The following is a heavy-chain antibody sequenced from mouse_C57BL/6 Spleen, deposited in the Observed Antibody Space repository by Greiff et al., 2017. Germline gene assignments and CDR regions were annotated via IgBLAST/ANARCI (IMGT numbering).Heavy chain of an antibody. Sequence: DVQLQESGAELVRPGASVKLSCTASGFNIKDDYMHWVKQRPEQGLEWIGWIDPENGDTEYASKFQGKATITADTSSNTAYLQLSSLTSEDTAVYYCTTTVVDYWYFDVWGTGTTVTVAS. CDR1: GFNIKDDY. CDR2: IDPENGDT. CDR3: TTTVVDYWYFDV. J-gene: IGHJ1*03. V-gene: IGHV14-4*01. D-gene: IGHD1-1*01.